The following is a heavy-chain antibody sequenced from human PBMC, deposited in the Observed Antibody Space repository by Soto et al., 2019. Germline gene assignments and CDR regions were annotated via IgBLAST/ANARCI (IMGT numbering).Heavy chain of an antibody. CDR2: IIPIFGTA. CDR1: GGTFSSYA. D-gene: IGHD2-15*01. V-gene: IGHV1-69*13. J-gene: IGHJ4*02. Sequence: ASVKVSCKASGGTFSSYAISWVRQAPEQGLEWMGGIIPIFGTANYAQKFQGRVTITADESTSTAYMELSSLRSEDTAVYYCARDGGCSGGSCYLYFDYWGQGTLVTVSS. CDR3: ARDGGCSGGSCYLYFDY.